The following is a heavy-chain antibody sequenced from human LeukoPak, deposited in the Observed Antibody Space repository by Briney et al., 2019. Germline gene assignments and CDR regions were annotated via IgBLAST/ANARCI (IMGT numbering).Heavy chain of an antibody. J-gene: IGHJ6*02. V-gene: IGHV3-23*01. Sequence: GGSLRLSCVASGLTFRSYGLSWVRQAPGKGLEWVSGISGSGDRTYYADSVKGRFTISRDNAKNSLYLQMNSLRAEDTAVYYCAREREVQWLTPLSSYYYYGMDVWGQGTTVTVSS. CDR3: AREREVQWLTPLSSYYYYGMDV. D-gene: IGHD6-19*01. CDR1: GLTFRSYG. CDR2: ISGSGDRT.